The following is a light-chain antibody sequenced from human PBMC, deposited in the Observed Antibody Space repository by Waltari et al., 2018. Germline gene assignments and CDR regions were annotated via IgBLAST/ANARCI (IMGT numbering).Light chain of an antibody. CDR2: EAT. CDR1: SSDVGSNNP. CDR3: CSYTNTHVV. V-gene: IGLV2-14*02. J-gene: IGLJ2*01. Sequence: QSALTQPASVSGSPGQSITISCTGTSSDVGSNNPVSWYQQHPGQAPKLIIYEATKRTSGVSKRFSGSKSVNTASLTISGLQAEDEGDYYCCSYTNTHVVFGGGTKLTVL.